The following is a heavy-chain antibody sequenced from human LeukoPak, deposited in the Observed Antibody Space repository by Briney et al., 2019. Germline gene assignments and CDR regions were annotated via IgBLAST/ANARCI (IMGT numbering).Heavy chain of an antibody. CDR2: ISSSSSYI. CDR3: ARAPGRYYGDFDY. V-gene: IGHV3-21*01. Sequence: PGGSLRLSCAASGFTFSSYAMSWVRQAPGKGLEWVSSISSSSSYIYYADSVKGRFTISRDNAKNSLYLQMGSLRSDDMAVYYCARAPGRYYGDFDYWGQGTLVTVSS. J-gene: IGHJ4*02. CDR1: GFTFSSYA. D-gene: IGHD4-17*01.